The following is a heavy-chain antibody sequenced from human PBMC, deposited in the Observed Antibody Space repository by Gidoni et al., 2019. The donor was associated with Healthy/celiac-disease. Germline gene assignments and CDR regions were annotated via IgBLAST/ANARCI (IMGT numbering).Heavy chain of an antibody. J-gene: IGHJ4*02. V-gene: IGHV4-31*03. D-gene: IGHD2-2*03. CDR3: ARGGGDGSSLD. Sequence: QVQLQESGPGLVKPSQTLSLTSTFPGGSISCGGYYWSWIRQHPGKGLEWIVYIYYSGSTYYNPSLKSRVTISVDTSKNQFSLKLSSVTAADTAVYYCARGGGDGSSLDWGQGTLVTVSS. CDR1: GGSISCGGYY. CDR2: IYYSGST.